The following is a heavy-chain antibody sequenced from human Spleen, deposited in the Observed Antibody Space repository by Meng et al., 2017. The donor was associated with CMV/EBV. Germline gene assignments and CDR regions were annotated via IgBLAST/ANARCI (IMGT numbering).Heavy chain of an antibody. CDR1: GFTFSDYA. V-gene: IGHV3-23*01. CDR3: AKYALVGVNRWFDP. CDR2: IGGDPTRI. J-gene: IGHJ5*02. Sequence: SGFTFSDYAMSWVRQAPGKGLEWVSSIGGDPTRIFYADSVKGRFTISRDNSKNTMYLQMNSLRAQDTAVYYCAKYALVGVNRWFDPWGQGTLVTVSS. D-gene: IGHD1-26*01.